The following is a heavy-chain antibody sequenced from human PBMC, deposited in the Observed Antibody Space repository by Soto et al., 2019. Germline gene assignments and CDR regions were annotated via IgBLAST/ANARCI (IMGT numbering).Heavy chain of an antibody. V-gene: IGHV3-23*01. CDR2: ISGSGGST. CDR3: AKDTYYYDSSGYLDY. J-gene: IGHJ4*02. CDR1: GFTFSSYA. Sequence: PGGSLRLSCAASGFTFSSYAMSWVRQAPGKGLEWVSAISGSGGSTYYADSVKGRFTISRDNSKNTLYLQMSSLRAEDTAVYYCAKDTYYYDSSGYLDYWGQGTLVTVSP. D-gene: IGHD3-22*01.